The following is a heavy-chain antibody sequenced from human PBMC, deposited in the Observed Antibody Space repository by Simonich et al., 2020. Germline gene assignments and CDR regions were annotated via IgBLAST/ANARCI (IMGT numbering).Heavy chain of an antibody. CDR2: IHPNLGQA. J-gene: IGHJ4*02. Sequence: QVQLVQSGAEVKKPGSSVKVSCKASGGTFSSYAISWVRQAPGQGLEWMGRIHPNLGQANYAQKFQGRVTITADKSTSTAYMELSSLRSEDTAVYYCARTNTMRELDTMVRGVDYFDYWGQGTLVTVSS. CDR3: ARTNTMRELDTMVRGVDYFDY. V-gene: IGHV1-69*09. D-gene: IGHD3-10*01. CDR1: GGTFSSYA.